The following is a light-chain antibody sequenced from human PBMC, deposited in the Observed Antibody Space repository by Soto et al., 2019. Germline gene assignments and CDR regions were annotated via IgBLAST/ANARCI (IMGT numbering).Light chain of an antibody. J-gene: IGKJ4*01. CDR2: GAS. CDR3: QQYATSPRT. Sequence: EIVLTQSPGTLSLSPGERATLSCKASQSVTSNHLVWYQQMPGQAPRLLIGGASRRATGVPDRFTGSGSGTDFYRTIDRLEPEDAAMYYCQQYATSPRTFGGGTKVEIK. V-gene: IGKV3-20*01. CDR1: QSVTSNH.